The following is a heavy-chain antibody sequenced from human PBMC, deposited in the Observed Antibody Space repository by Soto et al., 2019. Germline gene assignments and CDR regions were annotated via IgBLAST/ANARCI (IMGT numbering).Heavy chain of an antibody. D-gene: IGHD3-3*01. J-gene: IGHJ6*02. Sequence: GESLKISCKGSGYSFTSYWISWVRQMPGKGLEWMGRIDPSDSYTNYSPSFRGHVTISADKSISTAYLQWSSLKASDTAMYYCARRHDFWSGYPSRPTYGMDVWGQGTTVTVSS. CDR2: IDPSDSYT. CDR3: ARRHDFWSGYPSRPTYGMDV. V-gene: IGHV5-10-1*01. CDR1: GYSFTSYW.